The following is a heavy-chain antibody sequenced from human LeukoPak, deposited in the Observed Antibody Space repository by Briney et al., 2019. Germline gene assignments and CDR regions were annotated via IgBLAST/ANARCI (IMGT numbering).Heavy chain of an antibody. CDR2: ISGSGGST. J-gene: IGHJ4*02. CDR3: AKDRRYCSSTSCYATNYFDY. V-gene: IGHV3-23*01. D-gene: IGHD2-2*01. CDR1: GFTFSSYG. Sequence: PGGSLRLSCAASGFTFSSYGMSWVRQAPGKGLEWVSAISGSGGSTYYADSVKGRFTISRDNSKNTLYLQMNSLRAEGTAVYYCAKDRRYCSSTSCYATNYFDYWGQGTLVTVSS.